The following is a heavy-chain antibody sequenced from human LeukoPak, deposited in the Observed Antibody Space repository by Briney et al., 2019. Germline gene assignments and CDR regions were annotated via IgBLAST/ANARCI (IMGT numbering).Heavy chain of an antibody. D-gene: IGHD4-17*01. J-gene: IGHJ4*02. CDR3: ADLGDYAVG. CDR1: GFTFRNAW. CDR2: IKSRTDGGTT. V-gene: IGHV3-15*01. Sequence: GGALRLSCAASGFTFRNAWMSWVRQAPGKGREWGGRIKSRTDGGTTEYAAPVKGRFSISRDDSKNTLYLQINSLKTEDTAVYYCADLGDYAVGWGQGTLVTVSS.